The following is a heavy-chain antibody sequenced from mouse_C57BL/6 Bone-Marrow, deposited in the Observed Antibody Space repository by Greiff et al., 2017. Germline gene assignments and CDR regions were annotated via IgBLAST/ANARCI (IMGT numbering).Heavy chain of an antibody. V-gene: IGHV1-85*01. Sequence: VQVVESGPELVKPGASVKLSCKASGYTFTSYDINWVKQRPGQGLEWIGWIYPRDGSTKYNEKFKGMATLTVDTSSSTAYMELHSLTSEDSAVYFCARLEFDGSSGDWYFDVWGTGTTVTVSS. D-gene: IGHD1-1*01. CDR2: IYPRDGST. J-gene: IGHJ1*03. CDR1: GYTFTSYD. CDR3: ARLEFDGSSGDWYFDV.